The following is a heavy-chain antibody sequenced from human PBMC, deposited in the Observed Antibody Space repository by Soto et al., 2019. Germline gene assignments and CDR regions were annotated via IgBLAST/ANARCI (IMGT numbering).Heavy chain of an antibody. CDR2: IRSKAYGGTT. V-gene: IGHV3-49*03. J-gene: IGHJ4*02. CDR3: TRLGLVAATDY. CDR1: GFTFGDYA. D-gene: IGHD2-15*01. Sequence: GGSLRLSCTASGFTFGDYAMSWFRQAPGKGLEWVGFIRSKAYGGTTEYAASVKGRFTISRDDSKSIAYLQMNSLKTEDTAAYYCTRLGLVAATDYWGQGTLVTVSS.